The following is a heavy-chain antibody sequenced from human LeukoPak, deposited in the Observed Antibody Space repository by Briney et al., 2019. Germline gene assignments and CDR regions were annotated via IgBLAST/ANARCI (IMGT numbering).Heavy chain of an antibody. J-gene: IGHJ4*02. CDR3: ARGGSTNDILTGYLDY. CDR2: ISSSSSYI. D-gene: IGHD3-9*01. Sequence: GGSLRLSCAASGFTFSSYSMNWVRQAPGKGLEWVSSISSSSSYIYYADSVKGRFTISRDNAKNSLYLQMNSLRAEDTAVYYCARGGSTNDILTGYLDYWGQGTLVTVPS. V-gene: IGHV3-21*04. CDR1: GFTFSSYS.